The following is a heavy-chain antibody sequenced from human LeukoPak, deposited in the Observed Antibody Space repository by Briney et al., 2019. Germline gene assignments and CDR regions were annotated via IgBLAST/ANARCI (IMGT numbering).Heavy chain of an antibody. CDR2: IYYSGST. V-gene: IGHV4-39*07. Sequence: SETLSLTCTVSGGSIISSSYYWGWIRQPPGEGLEWIGSIYYSGSTYYNPSLKSRVTISIDTSKNQFSLKLSSVTAADTAVYYCARRGKGRDGFHDYWGQGTLVTVSS. CDR1: GGSIISSSYY. J-gene: IGHJ4*02. CDR3: ARRGKGRDGFHDY. D-gene: IGHD5-24*01.